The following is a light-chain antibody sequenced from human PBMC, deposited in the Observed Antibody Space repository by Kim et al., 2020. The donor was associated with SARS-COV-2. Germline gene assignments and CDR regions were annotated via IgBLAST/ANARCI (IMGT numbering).Light chain of an antibody. CDR1: QGISSY. Sequence: AIRMTQSPSSLSASTGDRVTITCRASQGISSYLAWYQQKPGKAPKLLIYAASTLQSGVPSRFSGSGSGTDFTLTISCLQSEDFATYYCQQYYSYNLTFGGGTKVDIK. J-gene: IGKJ4*01. CDR3: QQYYSYNLT. V-gene: IGKV1-8*01. CDR2: AAS.